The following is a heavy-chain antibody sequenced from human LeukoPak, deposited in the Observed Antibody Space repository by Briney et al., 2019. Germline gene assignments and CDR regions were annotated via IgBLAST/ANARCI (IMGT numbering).Heavy chain of an antibody. CDR2: ISAYNGNT. J-gene: IGHJ5*01. V-gene: IGHV1-18*01. Sequence: ASVKVSCKASGYTFTSYGISWVRQAPGQGLEWMGWISAYNGNTNYAQKLQGRVTMTTDTSTSTAYMELRSLRSDDTAVYYCARLVWLGESPGSWFDSWGQGTLVTVS. D-gene: IGHD3-10*01. CDR3: ARLVWLGESPGSWFDS. CDR1: GYTFTSYG.